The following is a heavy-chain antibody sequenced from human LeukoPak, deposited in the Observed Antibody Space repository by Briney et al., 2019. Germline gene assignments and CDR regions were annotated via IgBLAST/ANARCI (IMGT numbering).Heavy chain of an antibody. V-gene: IGHV4-31*03. Sequence: SETLSLTCTVSGDSISTPNHYWSWIRQHPGKGLEWIGYIYYSANTYYIPSLKSRLTMSLDTSKNQFSLKLKSVTAADTAVYYCARAVWSFDSTGYSFDSWGQGTLVTVSS. D-gene: IGHD3-22*01. CDR2: IYYSANT. CDR1: GDSISTPNHY. J-gene: IGHJ4*02. CDR3: ARAVWSFDSTGYSFDS.